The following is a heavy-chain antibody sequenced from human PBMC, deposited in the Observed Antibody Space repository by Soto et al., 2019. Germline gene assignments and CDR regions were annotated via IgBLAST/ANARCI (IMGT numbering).Heavy chain of an antibody. J-gene: IGHJ4*02. CDR1: GFTFSNCA. CDR2: ISYDESNK. V-gene: IGHV3-30-3*01. Sequence: QVQLVESGGGVVQPGRSLRLSCAASGFTFSNCAMHWVRQAPGKGLEWVGVISYDESNKFYADSVKGRFTISRDISKNTLFLQMNSLRAEDTVVYYCAREQPSGDYRTADFWGQGTLVTVSS. D-gene: IGHD3-22*01. CDR3: AREQPSGDYRTADF.